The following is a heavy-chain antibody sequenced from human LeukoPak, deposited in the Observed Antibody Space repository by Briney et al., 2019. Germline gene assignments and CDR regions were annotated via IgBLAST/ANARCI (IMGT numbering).Heavy chain of an antibody. Sequence: GGSLRLSCAASGFTFSSYSMNWVRQAPGKGLEWVSSISSSSSYIYYADSVKGRFTISRDNAKNSLYLQMNTLRAEDTALYYCARLFNFYGSGTYYPFDSWGQGALVTVSS. CDR3: ARLFNFYGSGTYYPFDS. CDR1: GFTFSSYS. CDR2: ISSSSSYI. J-gene: IGHJ4*02. D-gene: IGHD3-10*01. V-gene: IGHV3-21*04.